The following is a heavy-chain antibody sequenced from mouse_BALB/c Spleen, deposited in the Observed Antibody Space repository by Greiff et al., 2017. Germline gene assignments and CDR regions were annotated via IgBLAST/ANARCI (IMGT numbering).Heavy chain of an antibody. CDR3: ARSITTGTWFAY. J-gene: IGHJ3*01. V-gene: IGHV3-2*02. CDR1: GYSITSDYA. CDR2: ISYSGST. Sequence: VQLKESGPGLVKPSQSLSLTCTVTGYSITSDYAWNWIRQFPGNKLEWMGYISYSGSTSYNPSLKSRISITRDTSKNQFFLQLNSVTTEDTATYYCARSITTGTWFAYWGQGTLVTVSA. D-gene: IGHD2-4*01.